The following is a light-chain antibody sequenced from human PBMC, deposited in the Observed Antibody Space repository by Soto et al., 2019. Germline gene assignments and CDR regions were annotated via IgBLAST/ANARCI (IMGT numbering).Light chain of an antibody. J-gene: IGKJ1*01. Sequence: DIQMTQSPSSLSASVGERVTITCRASQSISSYLNWYQQKPGRAPKFLIYGASSLQSGVPSRFSGSGSGTDFTLTISSLQPEDFATYYCQQSDSLPLTFGQGTKVEIK. CDR2: GAS. CDR1: QSISSY. V-gene: IGKV1-39*01. CDR3: QQSDSLPLT.